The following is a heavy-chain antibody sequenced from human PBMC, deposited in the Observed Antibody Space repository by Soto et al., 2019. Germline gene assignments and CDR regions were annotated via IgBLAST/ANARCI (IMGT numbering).Heavy chain of an antibody. CDR3: AREGPGRGIDV. J-gene: IGHJ6*02. CDR2: ISGGSAYI. Sequence: GSLRLSCAASGFTFSSYTMNWVRQAPGKGLEWVSSISGGSAYIYYADSVKGRFTISRDNAKSSLSLQMNSLRAEDTAVYYCAREGPGRGIDVWGQGTTVTVSS. D-gene: IGHD3-10*01. V-gene: IGHV3-21*01. CDR1: GFTFSSYT.